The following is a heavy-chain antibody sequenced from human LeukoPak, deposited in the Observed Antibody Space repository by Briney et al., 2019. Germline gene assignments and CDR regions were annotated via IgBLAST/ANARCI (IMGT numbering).Heavy chain of an antibody. Sequence: SETLSLTCTVSGGSISSSSYYWGWIRQPPGKGLEWIGSIYYSGSTYYNPSLKSRVTISVDTSKNQFSLKLSSVTAADTAVYYCARRGHALYAQWGQGTLVTVSS. D-gene: IGHD5/OR15-5a*01. V-gene: IGHV4-39*07. CDR2: IYYSGST. J-gene: IGHJ4*02. CDR3: ARRGHALYAQ. CDR1: GGSISSSSYY.